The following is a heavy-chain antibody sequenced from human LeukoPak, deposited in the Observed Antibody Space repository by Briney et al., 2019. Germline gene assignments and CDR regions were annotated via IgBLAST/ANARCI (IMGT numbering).Heavy chain of an antibody. D-gene: IGHD5-18*01. CDR2: IYTSGST. J-gene: IGHJ5*02. V-gene: IGHV4-61*02. CDR1: GGSINRGSDY. CDR3: ARGYSYGYGFDP. Sequence: SETLSVICTVSGGSINRGSDYWSWIRQPAGKRVEWIGRIYTSGSTNYNPSLKSRVTISVDTSKNQFSLKLRSVTAADTAVYYCARGYSYGYGFDPWGQGTLVTVS.